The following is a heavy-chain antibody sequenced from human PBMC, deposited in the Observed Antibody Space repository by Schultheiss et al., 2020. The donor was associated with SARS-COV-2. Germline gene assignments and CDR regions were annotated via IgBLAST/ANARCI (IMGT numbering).Heavy chain of an antibody. D-gene: IGHD6-13*01. CDR3: ARSYSSSWYVTFDY. V-gene: IGHV4-59*12. CDR1: GGSISSYY. CDR2: IYYSGST. Sequence: SETLSLTCTFSGGSISSYYWSWIRQPPGKGLEWIGYIYYSGSTNYNPSLKSRVTISVDTSKNQFSLKLSSVTAADTAVYYCARSYSSSWYVTFDYWGQGTLVTVSS. J-gene: IGHJ4*02.